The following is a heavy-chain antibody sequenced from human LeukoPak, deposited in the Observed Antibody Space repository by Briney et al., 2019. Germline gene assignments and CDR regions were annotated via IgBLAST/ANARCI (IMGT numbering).Heavy chain of an antibody. V-gene: IGHV3-23*01. CDR2: IAGSGAST. J-gene: IGHJ2*01. CDR3: AKLRVLGDYNWFFDL. CDR1: GLTFSNYA. D-gene: IGHD4-17*01. Sequence: GGSLRLSCAASGLTFSNYAMSWVRQAPGKGLEWVSAIAGSGASTYYADSVKGRFTLSRDNSKNTLHLQMNSLRAEDTAIYHCAKLRVLGDYNWFFDLWGRGTLVTVSS.